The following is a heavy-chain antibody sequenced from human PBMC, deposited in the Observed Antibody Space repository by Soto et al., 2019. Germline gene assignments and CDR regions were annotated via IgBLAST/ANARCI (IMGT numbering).Heavy chain of an antibody. J-gene: IGHJ4*02. V-gene: IGHV4-31*03. CDR2: IYYSGST. D-gene: IGHD3-22*01. CDR3: ARGAGSAVVVTFDY. Sequence: LSLTCTVAGGSISSVGYYWSWIRHHPGKGLECIGYIYYSGSTYYNPSLKSRVTISVDTSKNQFSLKLSSVTAADTAVYYCARGAGSAVVVTFDYWGQGTLVTVSS. CDR1: GGSISSVGYY.